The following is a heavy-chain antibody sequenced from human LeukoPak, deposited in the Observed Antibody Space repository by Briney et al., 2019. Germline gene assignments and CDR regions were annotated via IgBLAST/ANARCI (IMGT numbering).Heavy chain of an antibody. Sequence: SETLSLTCTVSGGSTSKYYWSWIRQPPGKGLEWIRYIYYSGSPNYNPSLKSRVTISVDTSKNQVSLNLISVTAADTAVYYCARHWGGLDPFDYWGQGTLVTVPS. V-gene: IGHV4-59*08. J-gene: IGHJ4*02. CDR3: ARHWGGLDPFDY. D-gene: IGHD2-21*01. CDR1: GGSTSKYY. CDR2: IYYSGSP.